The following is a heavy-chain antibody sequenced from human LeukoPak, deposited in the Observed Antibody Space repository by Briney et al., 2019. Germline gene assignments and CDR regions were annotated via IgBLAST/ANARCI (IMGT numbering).Heavy chain of an antibody. CDR3: ARYSSGWSYLEY. V-gene: IGHV4-59*08. CDR1: GDSISIYY. J-gene: IGHJ4*02. CDR2: IFYSGNT. Sequence: PSETLSPTCTVSGDSISIYYWNWIRQPPGKGLEWIGDIFYSGNTNYNPSLKSRVTKSIDTSKNQFSLKLSSVTAADTAVYYCARYSSGWSYLEYWGQGILVTVSS. D-gene: IGHD6-19*01.